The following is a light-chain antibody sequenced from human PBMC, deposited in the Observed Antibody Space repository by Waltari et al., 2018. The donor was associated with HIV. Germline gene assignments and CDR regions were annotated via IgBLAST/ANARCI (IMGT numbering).Light chain of an antibody. CDR1: SSDVGGYNY. CDR3: SSYTSSSTLEV. J-gene: IGLJ2*01. CDR2: EVR. V-gene: IGLV2-14*01. Sequence: QSALTQPASVSGSPGQSLTISCTGTSSDVGGYNYVSWYQQHPGKAPKLMIYEVRNRPAGVSNRFSGSKSGNTASLTISGLQAEDEADYYCSSYTSSSTLEVFGGGTKLTVL.